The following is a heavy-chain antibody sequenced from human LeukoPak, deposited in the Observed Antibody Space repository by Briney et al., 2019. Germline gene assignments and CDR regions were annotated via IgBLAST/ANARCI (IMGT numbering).Heavy chain of an antibody. Sequence: ASVKVSCKASGYTFTSYVISWVRQAPGLGLEWMGWISAYNGNTNYAQKLQGRVTMTTDTSTSTAYMELRSLRSDDTAVYYCAREEPVDYYYGMDVWGQGTTVTVSS. CDR3: AREEPVDYYYGMDV. CDR2: ISAYNGNT. CDR1: GYTFTSYV. V-gene: IGHV1-18*01. J-gene: IGHJ6*02.